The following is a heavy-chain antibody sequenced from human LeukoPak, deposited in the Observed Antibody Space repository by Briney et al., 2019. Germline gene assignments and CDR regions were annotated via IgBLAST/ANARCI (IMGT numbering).Heavy chain of an antibody. J-gene: IGHJ4*02. CDR1: GFTFGDYA. CDR3: TRANYDSSGYYYGY. CDR2: IRSKAYGGTT. V-gene: IGHV3-49*03. D-gene: IGHD3-22*01. Sequence: GGSLRLSCTASGFTFGDYAMSWFRQAPGKGLEWVGFIRSKAYGGTTEYAASVKGRFTISRDDSKSIAYLQMNSLKTEDTAVYYCTRANYDSSGYYYGYWGQGTLVTVSS.